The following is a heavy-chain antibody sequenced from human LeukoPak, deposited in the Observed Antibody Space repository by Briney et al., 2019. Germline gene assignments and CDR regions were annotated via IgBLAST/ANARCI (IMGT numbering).Heavy chain of an antibody. CDR2: INPNSGGT. CDR3: ASLTIGWYSSDYFQQ. J-gene: IGHJ1*01. CDR1: GYNLVGYY. V-gene: IGHV1-2*06. Sequence: ASVKVSCKASGYNLVGYYIHWVRQAPGQGLEWMGRINPNSGGTNYAQKFQGRVTMTKDTSTSTAYMDLSRLTSDDTAVYYCASLTIGWYSSDYFQQWGQGTLVTVSS. D-gene: IGHD6-19*01.